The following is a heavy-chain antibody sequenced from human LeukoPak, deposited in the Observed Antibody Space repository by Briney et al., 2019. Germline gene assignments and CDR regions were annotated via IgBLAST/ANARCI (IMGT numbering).Heavy chain of an antibody. CDR2: IYYSGST. J-gene: IGHJ5*02. CDR3: ARGGWFGELLSPFDP. Sequence: PSETLFLTCTVSGGSISSYYWSWTRQPPGKGLEWIGYIYYSGSTNYNPSLKSRVTISVGTSKNQFSLKLSSVTAADTAVYYCARGGWFGELLSPFDPWGQGTLVTVSS. V-gene: IGHV4-59*01. CDR1: GGSISSYY. D-gene: IGHD3-10*01.